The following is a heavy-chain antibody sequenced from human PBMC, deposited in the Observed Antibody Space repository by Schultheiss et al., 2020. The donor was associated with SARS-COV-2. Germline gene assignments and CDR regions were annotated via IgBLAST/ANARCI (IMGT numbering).Heavy chain of an antibody. D-gene: IGHD4-17*01. Sequence: SETLSLTCAVYGGSFSGYYWGWIRQPPGKGLEWIGSIYHSGSTNYNPSLKSRVTISVDTSKNQFSLKLSSVTAADTAVYYCARDRYYGDYDYYYGMDVWGQGTTVTVSS. CDR3: ARDRYYGDYDYYYGMDV. CDR1: GGSFSGYY. J-gene: IGHJ6*02. CDR2: IYHSGST. V-gene: IGHV4-34*11.